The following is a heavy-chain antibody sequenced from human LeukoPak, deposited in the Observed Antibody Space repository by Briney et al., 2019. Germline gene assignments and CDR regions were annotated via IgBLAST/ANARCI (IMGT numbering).Heavy chain of an antibody. J-gene: IGHJ3*02. D-gene: IGHD5/OR15-5a*01. CDR1: GFTFSSYA. V-gene: IGHV3-23*01. CDR2: ISGSGGST. CDR3: ARPKALRGAFDI. Sequence: GGSLRLSCAASGFTFSSYAMSWVRQAPGKGLEWVSAISGSGGSTYYADSVKGRFTISRDNAKNSLYLQMNSLRAEDTAVYYCARPKALRGAFDIWGQGTMVTVSS.